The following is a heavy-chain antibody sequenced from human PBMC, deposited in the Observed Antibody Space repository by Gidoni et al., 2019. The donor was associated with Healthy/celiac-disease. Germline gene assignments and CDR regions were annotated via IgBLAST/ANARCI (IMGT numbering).Heavy chain of an antibody. J-gene: IGHJ4*02. Sequence: EVQLVQSGAEVKKPGATVKIYCKVSRYTFTDYYMHWVQQAPGKGLEWMGLVDPEDGETIYAEKFQGRVTITADTSTDTAYMELSSLRSEDTAVYYCATDLPTHVSGGNPGVYWGQGTLVTVSS. D-gene: IGHD2-15*01. CDR2: VDPEDGET. CDR3: ATDLPTHVSGGNPGVY. V-gene: IGHV1-69-2*01. CDR1: RYTFTDYY.